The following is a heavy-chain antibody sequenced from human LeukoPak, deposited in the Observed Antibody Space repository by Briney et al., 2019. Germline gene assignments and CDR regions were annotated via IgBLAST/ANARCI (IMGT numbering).Heavy chain of an antibody. CDR2: IYYSGST. J-gene: IGHJ3*02. CDR1: GGSISSYY. Sequence: PSETLSLTCTVSGGSISSYYWSWIRQPPGKGLEWIGYIYYSGSTNYNPSLKSRVTISVDTSKNQFSLKLSSVTAADTAVYYCARVRYYEAFDICGHGTMVTVSS. V-gene: IGHV4-59*01. D-gene: IGHD2-8*01. CDR3: ARVRYYEAFDI.